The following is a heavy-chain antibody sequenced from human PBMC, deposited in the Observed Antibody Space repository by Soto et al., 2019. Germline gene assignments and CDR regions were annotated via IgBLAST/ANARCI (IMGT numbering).Heavy chain of an antibody. CDR2: INAGNGNT. CDR1: GYTFTGYA. J-gene: IGHJ4*02. V-gene: IGHV1-3*01. Sequence: ASVKVSCKASGYTFTGYAMHWVRPAPGQRLEWMGWINAGNGNTKYSQKFQGRVTITRDTSASTAYMELSSLRSEDSAVYYCARAVAVPADFDYWGQGTLVTVSS. D-gene: IGHD6-19*01. CDR3: ARAVAVPADFDY.